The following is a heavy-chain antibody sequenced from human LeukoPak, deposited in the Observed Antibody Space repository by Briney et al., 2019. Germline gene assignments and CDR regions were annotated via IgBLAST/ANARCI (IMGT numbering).Heavy chain of an antibody. D-gene: IGHD1-20*01. CDR2: INHSGST. V-gene: IGHV4-34*01. CDR3: ATVNGITANWFDP. J-gene: IGHJ5*02. CDR1: GGSFSGYY. Sequence: KSSETLSLTCAVYGGSFSGYYWSWIRQPPGKGLEWIGEINHSGSTNYNPSLKSRVTISVDTSKNQFSLKLSSVTAADTAVYCCATVNGITANWFDPWGQGTLVTVSS.